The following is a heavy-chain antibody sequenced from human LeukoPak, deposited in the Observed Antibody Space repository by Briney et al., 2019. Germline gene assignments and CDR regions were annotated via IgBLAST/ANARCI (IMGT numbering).Heavy chain of an antibody. Sequence: PSETLSLTCTVSGGSISSSSYYWGWIRQPPGKGLEWIGTIYYSGSTYYNPSLKSRVTISVDTSKNQFSLKLSSVTAADTAVYYCARAFVGGWLQLLSYFDSWGQGTLVSVTS. J-gene: IGHJ4*02. CDR1: GGSISSSSYY. D-gene: IGHD5-24*01. V-gene: IGHV4-39*01. CDR2: IYYSGST. CDR3: ARAFVGGWLQLLSYFDS.